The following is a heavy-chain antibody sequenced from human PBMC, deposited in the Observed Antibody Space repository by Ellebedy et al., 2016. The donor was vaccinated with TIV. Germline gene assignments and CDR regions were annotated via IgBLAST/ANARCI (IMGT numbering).Heavy chain of an antibody. V-gene: IGHV3-30*18. D-gene: IGHD4-17*01. CDR2: ISYNGRNK. Sequence: GESLKISCAASGFTFSSYGMHWVRQAPGKGLEWVAVISYNGRNKYYADSVKGRFTISRDNSKNTLYLQMNSLRAEDTAVYYCAKDWGYGVHSYDYWGQGTLVTVSS. J-gene: IGHJ4*02. CDR1: GFTFSSYG. CDR3: AKDWGYGVHSYDY.